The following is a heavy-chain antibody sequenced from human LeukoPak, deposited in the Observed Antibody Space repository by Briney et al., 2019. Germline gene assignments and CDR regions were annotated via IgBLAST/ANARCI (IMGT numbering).Heavy chain of an antibody. Sequence: GGSLRLSCAASGFTFSNYWMSWVRQAPGKGLEWVSLIYISGITKYADSVQGRFTISRDDSTLYLQMNSLRAEDTAVYYCAKRSPPYWGQGTLVTVSS. CDR3: AKRSPPY. V-gene: IGHV3-66*04. J-gene: IGHJ4*02. CDR1: GFTFSNYW. CDR2: IYISGIT. D-gene: IGHD3-10*01.